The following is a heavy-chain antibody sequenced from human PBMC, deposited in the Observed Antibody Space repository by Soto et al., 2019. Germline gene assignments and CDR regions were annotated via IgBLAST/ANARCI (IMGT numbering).Heavy chain of an antibody. V-gene: IGHV4-59*08. CDR2: FYYGGST. CDR3: ARQPPGWFDP. Sequence: QVQLRESGPGLVKPSETLSLICSVSGGSITSSYWSWIRQPPGKGLEWIGDFYYGGSTNYNPSLKSRVTISVDTSKNQFSLKLNSVTAAATAVYYCARQPPGWFDPWGQGTLVTVSS. J-gene: IGHJ5*02. CDR1: GGSITSSY.